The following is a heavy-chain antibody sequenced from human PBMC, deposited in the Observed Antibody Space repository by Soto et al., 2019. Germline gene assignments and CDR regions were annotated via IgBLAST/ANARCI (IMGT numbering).Heavy chain of an antibody. D-gene: IGHD2-2*01. V-gene: IGHV3-30*18. J-gene: IGHJ6*02. CDR1: GFTFSSYG. CDR3: AKISYQLLYYYYGMDV. Sequence: LSLSCAASGFTFSSYGMHWVRQAPGKGLEWVAVISYDGSNKYYADSVKGRFTISRDNSKNTLYLQMNSLRAEDTAVYYCAKISYQLLYYYYGMDVWGQGTTVTVSS. CDR2: ISYDGSNK.